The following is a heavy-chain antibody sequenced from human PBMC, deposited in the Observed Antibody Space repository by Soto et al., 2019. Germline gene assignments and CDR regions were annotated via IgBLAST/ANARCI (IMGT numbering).Heavy chain of an antibody. CDR2: IIPIFGTA. CDR3: ARDRLTYYDILTGYYTVPRDAFDI. D-gene: IGHD3-9*01. J-gene: IGHJ3*02. CDR1: GGSFSSYA. Sequence: SVKVSCKXSGGSFSSYAISWVRQAPGQGLEWMGGIIPIFGTANYAQKFQGRVTITADESTSTAYMELSSLRSEDTAVYYCARDRLTYYDILTGYYTVPRDAFDIWGQGTMVTVSS. V-gene: IGHV1-69*13.